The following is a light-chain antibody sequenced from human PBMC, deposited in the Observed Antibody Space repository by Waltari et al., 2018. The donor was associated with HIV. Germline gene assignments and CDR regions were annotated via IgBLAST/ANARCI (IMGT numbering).Light chain of an antibody. CDR2: DVS. CDR3: CSYADKYTWV. J-gene: IGLJ3*02. Sequence: QSALTQPRSMSGSPGQSVTISCTGTSSDVGGYNYVSWYQQHPGKAPKLMIFDVSKRPSGVPGRFSGSKSGNTASLTISGLQAEDEADYYCCSYADKYTWVFGGGTKLAVL. V-gene: IGLV2-11*01. CDR1: SSDVGGYNY.